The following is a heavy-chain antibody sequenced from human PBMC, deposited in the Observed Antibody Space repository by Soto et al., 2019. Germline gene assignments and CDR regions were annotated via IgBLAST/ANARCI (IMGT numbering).Heavy chain of an antibody. CDR1: GGSISSGGYY. CDR2: IYYSGST. CDR3: ARVRDGYNCYFDY. J-gene: IGHJ4*02. V-gene: IGHV4-31*03. D-gene: IGHD5-12*01. Sequence: SETLSLTCTVSGGSISSGGYYWSWIRQHPGKGLEWIGYIYYSGSTYYNPSLKSRVTISVDTSKNQFSLKLSSVTAADTAVYYCARVRDGYNCYFDYWGQGTLVTVSS.